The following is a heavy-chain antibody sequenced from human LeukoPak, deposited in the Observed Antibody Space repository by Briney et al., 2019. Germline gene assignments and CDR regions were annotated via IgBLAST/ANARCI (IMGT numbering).Heavy chain of an antibody. D-gene: IGHD3-10*01. CDR2: IIPIFGTA. J-gene: IGHJ4*02. CDR3: ASPGQTMYYYGSGPLNPYYFDY. Sequence: SVKVSCKASGGTFSSCAISWVRQAPGQGLEWMGGIIPIFGTANYAQKFQGRVTITADESTSTAYMELSSLRSEDMAVYYCASPGQTMYYYGSGPLNPYYFDYWGQGTLVTVSS. V-gene: IGHV1-69*13. CDR1: GGTFSSCA.